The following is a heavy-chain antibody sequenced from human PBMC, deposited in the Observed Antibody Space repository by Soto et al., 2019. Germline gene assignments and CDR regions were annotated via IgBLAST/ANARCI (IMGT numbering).Heavy chain of an antibody. CDR1: GFTFSDYY. Sequence: QVRLVESGGGLVKPGGSLRLSCTASGFTFSDYYMSWIRQAPGKGLEWVSYITPSGSFIYYADSVEGRFTISRDNAKNSLYLKMNSLRAEDTAVYYCARDRSGSWYGRGYHYYGMDVWGQGTTVTVSS. D-gene: IGHD6-13*01. V-gene: IGHV3-11*01. CDR3: ARDRSGSWYGRGYHYYGMDV. CDR2: ITPSGSFI. J-gene: IGHJ6*02.